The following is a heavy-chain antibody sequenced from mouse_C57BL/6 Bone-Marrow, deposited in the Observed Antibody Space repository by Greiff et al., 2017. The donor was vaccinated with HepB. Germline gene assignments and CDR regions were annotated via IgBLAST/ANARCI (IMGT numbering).Heavy chain of an antibody. Sequence: VKLVESGPELVKPGASVKLSCKASGYTFTSYDINWVKQRPGQGLEWIGWIYPRDGSTKYNEKFKGKATLTVDTSSSTAYMELHSLTSEDSAVYFCAREELTGPWCALWARESLVSVSA. V-gene: IGHV1-85*01. CDR3: AREELTGPWCAL. D-gene: IGHD4-1*01. CDR2: IYPRDGST. CDR1: GYTFTSYD. J-gene: IGHJ3*01.